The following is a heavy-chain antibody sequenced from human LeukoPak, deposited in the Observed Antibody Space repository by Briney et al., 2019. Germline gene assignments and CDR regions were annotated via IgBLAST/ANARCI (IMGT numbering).Heavy chain of an antibody. Sequence: GGSLRLSCAASGFTFNSYAMSWVRQAPGKGLEWVSAISGSGGSTYYADSVKGRFTISRDNSKNTLYLQMNSLRAEDTAVYYCAKDRITIFGVVIPEGNWFDPWGQGTLVTVSS. CDR2: ISGSGGST. J-gene: IGHJ5*02. V-gene: IGHV3-23*01. D-gene: IGHD3-3*01. CDR1: GFTFNSYA. CDR3: AKDRITIFGVVIPEGNWFDP.